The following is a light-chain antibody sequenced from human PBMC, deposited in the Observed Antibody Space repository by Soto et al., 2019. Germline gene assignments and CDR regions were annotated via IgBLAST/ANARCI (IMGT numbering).Light chain of an antibody. J-gene: IGKJ4*01. CDR1: QSVVTN. CDR2: SAS. CDR3: QQYGHWPALT. Sequence: EIVMTQSPVTLSVSPGERATLSCRASQSVVTNVAWYQQKHGQTPRLLIYSASKRAAGIPDRFSGSGSGTEFTLTISSLQSEDFAVYYCQQYGHWPALTFGGGTKVEIK. V-gene: IGKV3-15*01.